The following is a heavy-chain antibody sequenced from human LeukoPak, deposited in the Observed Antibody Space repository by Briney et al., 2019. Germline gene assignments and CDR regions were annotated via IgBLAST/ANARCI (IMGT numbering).Heavy chain of an antibody. D-gene: IGHD6-6*01. CDR1: GYTFTSYG. Sequence: GASVTVSCKASGYTFTSYGISWVRQAPGRGLEWMGWISAYKGNTNYARKLQGRVTMTIDTSTNTAYMELRSLRSDDTAVYYCARDMRAATVAARRTYYFDYWGQGTLVTVSS. CDR2: ISAYKGNT. J-gene: IGHJ4*02. CDR3: ARDMRAATVAARRTYYFDY. V-gene: IGHV1-18*01.